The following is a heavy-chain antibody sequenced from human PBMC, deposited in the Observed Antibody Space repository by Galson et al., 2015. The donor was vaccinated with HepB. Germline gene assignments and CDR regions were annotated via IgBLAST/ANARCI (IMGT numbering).Heavy chain of an antibody. CDR1: GFTFSSYS. V-gene: IGHV3-48*01. CDR2: ISSSSSTI. CDR3: ARDCGSCYSGPTYYYYYYGMDV. Sequence: SLRLSCAASGFTFSSYSMNWVRQAPGKGLEWVSYISSSSSTIYYADSVKGRFTISRDNAKNSLYLQMNSLRAEDTAVYYCARDCGSCYSGPTYYYYYYGMDVWGQGTTVTVSS. J-gene: IGHJ6*02. D-gene: IGHD2-15*01.